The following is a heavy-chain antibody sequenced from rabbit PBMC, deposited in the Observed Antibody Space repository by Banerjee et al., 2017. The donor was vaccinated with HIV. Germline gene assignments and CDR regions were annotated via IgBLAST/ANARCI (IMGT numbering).Heavy chain of an antibody. D-gene: IGHD6-1*01. Sequence: QEQLKETGGGLVQPGGSLTLSCKASGFTFSSYVITWVRQAPGKGLEWIGWIITDDSACYASWVNGRFTISSDNAQNTVDLQMNSLTAADTASYFCARGGVAYPTYGAYNLWCQGTLVTVS. CDR3: ARGGVAYPTYGAYNL. CDR1: GFTFSSYV. J-gene: IGHJ4*01. CDR2: IITDDSA. V-gene: IGHV1S29*01.